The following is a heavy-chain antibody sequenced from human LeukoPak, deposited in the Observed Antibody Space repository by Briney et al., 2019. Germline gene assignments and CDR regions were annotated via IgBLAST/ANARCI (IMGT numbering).Heavy chain of an antibody. V-gene: IGHV4-59*01. CDR2: IYYSGST. D-gene: IGHD5-12*01. Sequence: PSETLSLTCTVSGGSISSYYWSWIRQPPGKGLEWIGYIYYSGSTNYNPSLKSRVTISVDTSKNQFSLKLSSVTAADTAVYYCAGGIYSGYAYWFDLWGQGTLVTVSS. CDR1: GGSISSYY. CDR3: AGGIYSGYAYWFDL. J-gene: IGHJ5*02.